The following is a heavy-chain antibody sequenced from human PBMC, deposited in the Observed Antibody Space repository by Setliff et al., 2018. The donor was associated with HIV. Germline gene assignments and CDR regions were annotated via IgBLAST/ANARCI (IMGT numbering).Heavy chain of an antibody. V-gene: IGHV1-69*05. CDR3: AREAYYYGSGSYHPPIYYYYYMDV. J-gene: IGHJ6*03. CDR1: GGTFSSYA. D-gene: IGHD3-10*01. CDR2: IIPIFGTA. Sequence: SVKVSCKASGGTFSSYAISWVRQAPGQGLEWMGGIIPIFGTANYAQKFQGRVTITTDESTSTAYMELSSLRSEDTAVYYCAREAYYYGSGSYHPPIYYYYYMDVWGKGTTVTVSS.